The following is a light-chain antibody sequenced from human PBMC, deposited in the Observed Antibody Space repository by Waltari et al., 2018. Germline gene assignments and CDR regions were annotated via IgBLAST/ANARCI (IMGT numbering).Light chain of an antibody. CDR1: SSDVGGYKY. J-gene: IGLJ2*01. Sequence: QSALTQPASVSGSPGQSITISCTGTSSDVGGYKYVSWYQQHPGKAPKLMIYDVSNRPSVVSNRFSGSKSGNTASLTISGLQAEDEADYYCSSYTSSSVVFGGGTKLTVL. CDR2: DVS. CDR3: SSYTSSSVV. V-gene: IGLV2-14*01.